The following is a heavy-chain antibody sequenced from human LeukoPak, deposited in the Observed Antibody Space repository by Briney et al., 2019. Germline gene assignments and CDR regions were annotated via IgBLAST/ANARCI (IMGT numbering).Heavy chain of an antibody. J-gene: IGHJ3*02. CDR1: GYTFTGYY. D-gene: IGHD2-2*01. CDR3: ARPDCSSTSCLNAFDI. V-gene: IGHV1-2*06. CDR2: INPNSGGT. Sequence: GALVKVSCKASGYTFTGYYMHWVRQAPGQGLEWMGRINPNSGGTNYAQNFQGRVTMTRDTSISTAYMDLSRLTSDDTAVYYCARPDCSSTSCLNAFDIWGQGTMVTVSS.